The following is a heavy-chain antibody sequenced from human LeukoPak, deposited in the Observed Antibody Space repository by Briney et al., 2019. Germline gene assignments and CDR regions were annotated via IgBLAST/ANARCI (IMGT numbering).Heavy chain of an antibody. CDR1: GYTFTSYG. Sequence: RASVKVSCKASGYTFTSYGISWVLQAPGQGLEWMGGIIPIFGTANYAQKFQGRVTITTDESTSTAYMELSSLRSEDTAVYYCARDDERGFSGSYRIGYWGQGTLVTVSS. D-gene: IGHD1-26*01. J-gene: IGHJ4*02. CDR2: IIPIFGTA. CDR3: ARDDERGFSGSYRIGY. V-gene: IGHV1-69*05.